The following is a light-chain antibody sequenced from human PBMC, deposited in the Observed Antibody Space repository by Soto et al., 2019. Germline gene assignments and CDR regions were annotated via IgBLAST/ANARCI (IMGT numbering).Light chain of an antibody. J-gene: IGKJ1*01. CDR2: LAS. CDR3: LQYHNLWA. Sequence: IVMTQSPATLSVSPGERATLSCRASQNIYSNVAWYQQSPGQAPILLIYLASTRATCIPARFSGRGSGTEFTLTISSLQSEDFTVYSCLQYHNLWAFCQGTKVEIK. CDR1: QNIYSN. V-gene: IGKV3-15*01.